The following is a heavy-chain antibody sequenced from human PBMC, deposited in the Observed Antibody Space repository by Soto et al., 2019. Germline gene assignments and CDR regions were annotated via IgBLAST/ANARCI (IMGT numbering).Heavy chain of an antibody. J-gene: IGHJ4*02. CDR2: ISWDGGST. CDR1: GFTFDDYA. Sequence: PGGSLRLSCAASGFTFDDYAMHWVRQAPGKGLEWVSLISWDGGSTYYADSVKGRFTISRDNSKNSLYLQMNSLRAEDTALYYCAKDLGYGGNSGLDYWGQGTLVTVSS. D-gene: IGHD4-17*01. V-gene: IGHV3-43D*04. CDR3: AKDLGYGGNSGLDY.